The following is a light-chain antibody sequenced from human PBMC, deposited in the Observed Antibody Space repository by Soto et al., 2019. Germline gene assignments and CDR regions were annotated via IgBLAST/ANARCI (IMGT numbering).Light chain of an antibody. CDR2: GAS. V-gene: IGKV3-15*01. CDR3: QQYTNWPRT. CDR1: QSVSSN. J-gene: IGKJ1*01. Sequence: EIVMTQSPATLPVSPGEGATLSCRASQSVSSNLAWYQQKPGQARRLLIYGASTRATGIPARFSGSGSGTEYTLTISSLQSEDFGVYYCQQYTNWPRTFGQGTKVEIK.